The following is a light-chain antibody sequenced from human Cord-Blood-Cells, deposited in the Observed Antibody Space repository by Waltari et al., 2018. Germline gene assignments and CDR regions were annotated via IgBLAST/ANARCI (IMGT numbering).Light chain of an antibody. CDR2: AAS. CDR1: QGISNS. CDR3: QQYYSTPIT. V-gene: IGKV1-NL1*01. Sequence: DIQMTQSPSSLSASVGDRVTLTCRTSQGISNSLAWYQQKPGKAPNPLLYAASRLESGVPSRFSGSGSGTDYTLTISSLHPEDFATYYCQQYYSTPITFGQGTRLEIK. J-gene: IGKJ5*01.